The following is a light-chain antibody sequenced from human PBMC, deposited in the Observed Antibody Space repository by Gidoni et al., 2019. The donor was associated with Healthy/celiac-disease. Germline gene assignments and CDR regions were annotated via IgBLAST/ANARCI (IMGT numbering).Light chain of an antibody. CDR1: QSISSY. CDR3: QQSYSTLFLT. Sequence: DLQMTQSPSSLSASVGDRVTITCRASQSISSYLNWYQQKPGKAPKLLIYAASSLQSGVPSRFSGSGSGTDFTLTISSLQPEDFATYYCQQSYSTLFLTFXGXTKVEIK. V-gene: IGKV1-39*01. CDR2: AAS. J-gene: IGKJ4*01.